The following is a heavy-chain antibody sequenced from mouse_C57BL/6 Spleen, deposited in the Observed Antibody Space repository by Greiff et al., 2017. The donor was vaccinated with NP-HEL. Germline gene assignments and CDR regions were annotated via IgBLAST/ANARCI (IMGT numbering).Heavy chain of an antibody. CDR2: INPYNGGT. V-gene: IGHV1-19*01. CDR1: GYTFTDYY. J-gene: IGHJ2*01. CDR3: ARNYYGSSSYYFDY. Sequence: VQLKESGPVLVKPGASVKMSCKASGYTFTDYYMNWVKQSHGKSLEWIGVINPYNGGTSYNQKFKGKATLTVDKSSSTAYMELNSLTSEDSAVYYCARNYYGSSSYYFDYWGQGTTLTVSS. D-gene: IGHD1-1*01.